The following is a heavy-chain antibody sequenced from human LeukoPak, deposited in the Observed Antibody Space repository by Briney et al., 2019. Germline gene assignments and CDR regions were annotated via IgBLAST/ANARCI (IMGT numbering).Heavy chain of an antibody. D-gene: IGHD5-24*01. CDR1: GYTFTSYD. CDR2: INPNSGGT. CDR3: ARLDGYNYDY. J-gene: IGHJ4*02. V-gene: IGHV1-2*02. Sequence: ASVKVSCKASGYTFTSYDINWVRQAPGQGLEWMGWINPNSGGTNYAQKFQGRVTMTRDTSISTAYMELSRLRSDDTAVYYCARLDGYNYDYWGQGTLVTVSS.